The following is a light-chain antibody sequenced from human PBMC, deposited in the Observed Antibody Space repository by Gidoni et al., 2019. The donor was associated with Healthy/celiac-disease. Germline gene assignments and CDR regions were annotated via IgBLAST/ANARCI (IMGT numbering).Light chain of an antibody. CDR1: QSVSSN. Sequence: ELVMTQSPATLSVSPGERATLSCRASQSVSSNLAWYQQKPGQAPRLLIYGASTRATGIPARFSGSGSGTEFTLTISSLQSEDFAVYYCQQYNNWPPSFGQXTKLEIK. V-gene: IGKV3-15*01. CDR3: QQYNNWPPS. J-gene: IGKJ2*03. CDR2: GAS.